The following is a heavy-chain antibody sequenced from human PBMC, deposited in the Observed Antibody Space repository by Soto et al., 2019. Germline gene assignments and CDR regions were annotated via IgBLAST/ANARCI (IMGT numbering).Heavy chain of an antibody. CDR3: AKDGPRSSGLSRDYYYYGMDV. J-gene: IGHJ6*02. D-gene: IGHD6-19*01. CDR2: ISWNSGSI. V-gene: IGHV3-9*01. CDR1: GFTFDDYA. Sequence: GGSLRLSCAASGFTFDDYAMHWVRQAPGKGLEWVSGISWNSGSIGYADSVKGRFTISRDNAKNSLYLQMNSLRAEDTALYYCAKDGPRSSGLSRDYYYYGMDVWGQGTTVTVSS.